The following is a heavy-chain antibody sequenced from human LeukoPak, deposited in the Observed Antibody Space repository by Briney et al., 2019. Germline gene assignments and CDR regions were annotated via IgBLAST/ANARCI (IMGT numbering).Heavy chain of an antibody. D-gene: IGHD3-3*01. CDR2: IYYSGST. CDR3: ARLGSITIFGVVLFEGSAFDI. Sequence: SQTLSLTCTVSGGSISSGDYYWSWIRQPPGKGLEWIGYIYYSGSTYYNPSLKSRVTISVDTSKNQFSLKLSSVTAADTAVYYCARLGSITIFGVVLFEGSAFDIWGQGTMVTVSS. J-gene: IGHJ3*02. V-gene: IGHV4-30-4*01. CDR1: GGSISSGDYY.